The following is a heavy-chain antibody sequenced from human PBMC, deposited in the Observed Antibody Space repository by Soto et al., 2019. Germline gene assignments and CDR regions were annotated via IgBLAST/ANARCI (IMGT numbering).Heavy chain of an antibody. CDR1: GFTFRNYA. J-gene: IGHJ3*02. CDR3: AKKKGDGEAFDI. CDR2: ISGDGAST. D-gene: IGHD3-10*01. V-gene: IGHV3-23*01. Sequence: EVQVLESGGGLVQPGGSLRLSCAASGFTFRNYAMTWVRQAPGKGLEWVSAISGDGASTYYADSVKGRFTISRDNSKNTLDLQMNSLRVEDTAGFFCAKKKGDGEAFDIWGPGTMVTVS.